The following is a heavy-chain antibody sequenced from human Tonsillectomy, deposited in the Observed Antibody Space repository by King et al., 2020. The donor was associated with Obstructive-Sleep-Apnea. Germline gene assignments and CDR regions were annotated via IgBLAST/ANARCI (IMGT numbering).Heavy chain of an antibody. CDR1: GFTFSSYG. CDR2: ISYDGSNK. J-gene: IGHJ6*02. CDR3: VRDESGYDILTGVYGMDV. V-gene: IGHV3-30*03. D-gene: IGHD3-9*01. Sequence: VQLVESGGGVVQPGRSLRLSCAASGFTFSSYGMHWVRQAPGKGLGWVAVISYDGSNKYYADSVKGRFTISRDNSKNMLYLQMNSPRAEDTAMYYCVRDESGYDILTGVYGMDVWGQGTTVTVSS.